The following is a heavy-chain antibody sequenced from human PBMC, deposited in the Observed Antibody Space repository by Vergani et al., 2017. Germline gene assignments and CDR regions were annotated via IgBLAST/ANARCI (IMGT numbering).Heavy chain of an antibody. CDR1: GGSINSGSYY. D-gene: IGHD6-19*01. V-gene: IGHV4-61*02. Sequence: QVQLQESGPGLVKPSQTLSLTCTVSGGSINSGSYYWSWIRQPAGKGLEWIGRIYTSGSSNYNPSLLSRVTMSVDTSKNQFSLKLSSVTAADTAVCYCAMSSGWPYFDYWGQGTLVTVSS. CDR2: IYTSGSS. J-gene: IGHJ4*02. CDR3: AMSSGWPYFDY.